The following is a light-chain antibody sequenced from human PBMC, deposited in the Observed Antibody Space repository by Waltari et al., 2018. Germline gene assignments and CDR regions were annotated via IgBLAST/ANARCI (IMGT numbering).Light chain of an antibody. Sequence: QSALTQPASVSGSPGQSITISCTGTSSDVGAYKYVSWYQQHPGKAPKLMIFDVSNRPSGVSTRFPGSKSGNTASLTISGLQAEDEAVYHCSSYTSSSSRLFGGGTKVTVL. J-gene: IGLJ3*02. V-gene: IGLV2-14*03. CDR1: SSDVGAYKY. CDR2: DVS. CDR3: SSYTSSSSRL.